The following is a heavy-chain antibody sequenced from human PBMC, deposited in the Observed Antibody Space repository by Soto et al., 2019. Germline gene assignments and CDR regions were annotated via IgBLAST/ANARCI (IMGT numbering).Heavy chain of an antibody. V-gene: IGHV1-69*08. CDR3: ARPAFADYWYFDP. J-gene: IGHJ2*01. Sequence: QDQLVQSGAEVKKPGSSVKVSCKAFGGPFSSHTFSWVRQAPGQGLEWMGRIIPALGTTTYAQKFQGRVTITADESVTTVYMELNSLRTEDPPVYYCARPAFADYWYFDPWGRGTLVTVSS. CDR2: IIPALGTT. CDR1: GGPFSSHT.